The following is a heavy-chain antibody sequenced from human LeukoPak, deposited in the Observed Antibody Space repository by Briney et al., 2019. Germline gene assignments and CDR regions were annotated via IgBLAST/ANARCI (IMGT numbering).Heavy chain of an antibody. V-gene: IGHV4-38-2*02. CDR3: AIYSSSSSPFDY. J-gene: IGHJ4*02. CDR1: GYSISSGYY. CDR2: IYYSGST. Sequence: SETLSLTCTVSGYSISSGYYWSWIRQPPGKGLEWIGYIYYSGSTNYNPSLKSRVTISVDTSKNQFSLKLSSVTAADTAVYYCAIYSSSSSPFDYWGQGTLVTVSS. D-gene: IGHD6-6*01.